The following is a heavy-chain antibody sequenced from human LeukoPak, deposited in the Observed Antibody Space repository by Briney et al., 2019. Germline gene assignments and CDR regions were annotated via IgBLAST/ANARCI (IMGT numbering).Heavy chain of an antibody. V-gene: IGHV3-7*01. CDR1: GFTFSNSW. Sequence: PGGTLRLSCAASGFTFSNSWMTWVRQAPGKGLEWVANIKQDGSEKYYVDSVKGRFTISRDNAKNSLYLQMNSLRVEDTAVYYCARVGPRIATRQALDYWGQGTLVTVSS. J-gene: IGHJ4*02. D-gene: IGHD6-6*01. CDR3: ARVGPRIATRQALDY. CDR2: IKQDGSEK.